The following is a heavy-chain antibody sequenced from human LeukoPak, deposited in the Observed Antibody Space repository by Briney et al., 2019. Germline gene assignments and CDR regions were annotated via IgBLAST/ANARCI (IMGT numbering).Heavy chain of an antibody. D-gene: IGHD4-11*01. J-gene: IGHJ4*02. CDR2: ITRTSPI. CDR1: GFTFSSYT. CDR3: ARVSGTYRDS. Sequence: GGSLRLSCAASGFTFSSYTMNWVRQPPGKGLEWVSSITRTSPIFYADSVKGRFTISRDNAKNSLYLLMNSLRAEDTAVYYCARVSGTYRDSWGQGTEVTVSS. V-gene: IGHV3-69-1*01.